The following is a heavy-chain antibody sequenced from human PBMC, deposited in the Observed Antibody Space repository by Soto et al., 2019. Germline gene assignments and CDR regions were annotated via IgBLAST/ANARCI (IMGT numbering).Heavy chain of an antibody. CDR3: AVAVAGPTAIGY. J-gene: IGHJ4*02. CDR1: GFTFSSYW. Sequence: PGGSLRLSCAASGFTFSSYWMHWVRQAPGKGLVWVSRINSDGSSTSYTDSVKGRFTISRDNAKNTLYLQMNSLRAEVTAFYYCAVAVAGPTAIGYWGQGTLVTVSS. V-gene: IGHV3-74*01. D-gene: IGHD6-19*01. CDR2: INSDGSST.